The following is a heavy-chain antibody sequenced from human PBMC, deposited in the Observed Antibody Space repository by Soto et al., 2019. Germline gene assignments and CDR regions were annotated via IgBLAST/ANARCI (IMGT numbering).Heavy chain of an antibody. D-gene: IGHD6-19*01. CDR2: IYYSGST. J-gene: IGHJ4*02. CDR1: GGSISSYY. CDR3: ARLTSQWLALSP. Sequence: SETLSLTCTVSGGSISSYYWSWIRQPPGKGLEWIGYIYYSGSTNYNPSLKSRVTISVDTSKNQFSLKLSSVTAADTAVYYCARLTSQWLALSPWGQGTLVTVSS. V-gene: IGHV4-59*08.